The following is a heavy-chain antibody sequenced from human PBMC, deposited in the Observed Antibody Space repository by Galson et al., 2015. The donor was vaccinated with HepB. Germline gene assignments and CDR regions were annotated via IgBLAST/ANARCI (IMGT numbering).Heavy chain of an antibody. V-gene: IGHV3-7*01. CDR2: IKGDGSQQ. D-gene: IGHD3-3*01. CDR3: ARDFSGSYDFWSGYPGGESWFDP. CDR1: GFTFSSYW. J-gene: IGHJ5*02. Sequence: SLRLSCAASGFTFSSYWMSWVCQAPGKGPEWMANIKGDGSQQDYVASVKGRFTVSRDNAKNSLYLQMNSLRVEDTAVYYCARDFSGSYDFWSGYPGGESWFDPWGQGTLVTVS.